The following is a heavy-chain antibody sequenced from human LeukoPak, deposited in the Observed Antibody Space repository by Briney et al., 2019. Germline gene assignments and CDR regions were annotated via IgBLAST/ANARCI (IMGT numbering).Heavy chain of an antibody. Sequence: PGGSLRLSCAASGFTFSSYAMSRVRQAPGKGLEWVSAISGSGGSTYYADSVKGRFTISRDNSKDTLYLQMNSLRAEDTAVYYCAKGHSLVVVTAENYWGQGTLVTVSS. J-gene: IGHJ4*02. CDR1: GFTFSSYA. V-gene: IGHV3-23*01. D-gene: IGHD2-21*02. CDR2: ISGSGGST. CDR3: AKGHSLVVVTAENY.